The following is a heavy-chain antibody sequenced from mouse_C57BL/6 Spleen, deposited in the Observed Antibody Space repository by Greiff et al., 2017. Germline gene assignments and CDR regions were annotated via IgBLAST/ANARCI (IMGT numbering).Heavy chain of an antibody. CDR2: IYPGSGST. Sequence: QVHVKQPGAELVKPGASVKMSCKASGYTFTCYWITWVKQRPGQGLEWIGDIYPGSGSTNYNEKFKSKATLTVDTSSSTAYMQLSSLTSEDSAVYYCARDRRHFDYWGQGTTLTVSS. V-gene: IGHV1-55*01. CDR1: GYTFTCYW. CDR3: ARDRRHFDY. D-gene: IGHD2-12*01. J-gene: IGHJ2*01.